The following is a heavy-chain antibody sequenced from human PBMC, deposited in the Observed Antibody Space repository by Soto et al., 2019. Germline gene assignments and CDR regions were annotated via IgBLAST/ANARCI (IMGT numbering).Heavy chain of an antibody. CDR1: GGSISGYY. CDR2: INYSGST. CDR3: ARRRGGDYGFYMDV. Sequence: SETLSLTCTVSGGSISGYYWTWIRQPPGKGLEWIGHINYSGSTNYNPSLKSRLTISVDTSKNQFSLKLSSVTAADTAVYYCARRRGGDYGFYMDVWGKGTTVTGSS. V-gene: IGHV4-59*08. J-gene: IGHJ6*03. D-gene: IGHD4-17*01.